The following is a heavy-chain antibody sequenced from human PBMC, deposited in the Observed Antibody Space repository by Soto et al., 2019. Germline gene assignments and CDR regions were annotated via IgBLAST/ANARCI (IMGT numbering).Heavy chain of an antibody. D-gene: IGHD1-20*01. CDR2: VYSSGAT. Sequence: SETLSLTCTVSGDSVSNDYWSWIRQPAGRRLEWIGRVYSSGATNYNPSLNGRVTMSVDTSRNQFSLRLSSVTAADTAIYYCTKGPNWNYYYYGVDVWGQGTAVTVS. J-gene: IGHJ6*02. CDR3: TKGPNWNYYYYGVDV. CDR1: GDSVSNDY. V-gene: IGHV4-4*07.